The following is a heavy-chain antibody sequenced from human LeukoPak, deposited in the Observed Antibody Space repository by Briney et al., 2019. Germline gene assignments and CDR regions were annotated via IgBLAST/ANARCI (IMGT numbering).Heavy chain of an antibody. CDR1: GFTFSSYG. J-gene: IGHJ6*02. CDR3: ARETLVGGYAHPSYYYGMDV. D-gene: IGHD5-12*01. Sequence: QPGGSLRLSCAASGFTFSSYGMHWVRQAPGKGLEWVAVIWYDGSNKYYADSVKGRFTISRDNSKNTLYLQMNSLRAEDTAVYYCARETLVGGYAHPSYYYGMDVWGQGTTVTVSS. CDR2: IWYDGSNK. V-gene: IGHV3-33*08.